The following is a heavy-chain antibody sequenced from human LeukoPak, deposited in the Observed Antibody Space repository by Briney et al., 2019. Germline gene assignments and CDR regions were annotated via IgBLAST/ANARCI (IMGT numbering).Heavy chain of an antibody. CDR3: ARPSTLIRGFAPYGMDV. Sequence: GESLKISCKGSGYSFTNYWIGWVRQMPGKGLEWMGRIDPSDSYTNYSPSFQGHVTISADKSISTAYLLWSSLKASDTAMYYCARPSTLIRGFAPYGMDVWGQGTTVTVSS. CDR2: IDPSDSYT. D-gene: IGHD3-10*01. CDR1: GYSFTNYW. V-gene: IGHV5-10-1*01. J-gene: IGHJ6*02.